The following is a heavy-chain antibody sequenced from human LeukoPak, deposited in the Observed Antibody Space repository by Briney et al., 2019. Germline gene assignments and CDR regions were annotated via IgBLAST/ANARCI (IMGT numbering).Heavy chain of an antibody. J-gene: IGHJ6*03. CDR2: IYYSGST. CDR3: ARGSTLTGYYYYYMDV. V-gene: IGHV4-59*08. Sequence: SETLSLTCTVSGGSISSYYWSWIRQPPGKGLEWIGYIYYSGSTNYNPSLKSRVTISVDTSKNQFSLKLSSVTAADTAVYYCARGSTLTGYYYYYMDVWGKGTTVTVSS. CDR1: GGSISSYY. D-gene: IGHD2-2*01.